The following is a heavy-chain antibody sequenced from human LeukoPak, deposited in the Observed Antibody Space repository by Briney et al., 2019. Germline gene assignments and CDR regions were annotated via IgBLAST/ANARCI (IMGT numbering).Heavy chain of an antibody. V-gene: IGHV4-34*01. Sequence: SETLSLTCAVYGGSFSGYYWSWIRQPPGKGLEWIGEINHSGSTNYNPSLKSRVTISVDMSKNQFSLKLSSVTAADTAVYYCARGRGYYYPFDYWGQGTLVTVSS. CDR1: GGSFSGYY. CDR3: ARGRGYYYPFDY. CDR2: INHSGST. J-gene: IGHJ4*02. D-gene: IGHD3-22*01.